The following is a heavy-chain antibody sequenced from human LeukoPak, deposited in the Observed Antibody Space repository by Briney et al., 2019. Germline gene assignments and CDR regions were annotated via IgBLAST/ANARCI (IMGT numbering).Heavy chain of an antibody. V-gene: IGHV4-39*07. D-gene: IGHD3-22*01. Sequence: WVRQAPGKGLEWIGSIYYSGSTYYNPSLKSRVTISVDTSKNQFSLKLSSVTAADTAVYYCARTYDSSGYYWFDPWGQGTLVTVSS. J-gene: IGHJ5*02. CDR2: IYYSGST. CDR3: ARTYDSSGYYWFDP.